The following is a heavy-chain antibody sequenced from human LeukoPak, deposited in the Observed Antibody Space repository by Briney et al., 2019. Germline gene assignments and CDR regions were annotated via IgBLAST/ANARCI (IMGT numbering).Heavy chain of an antibody. Sequence: SGGSLRLSCAASGFTFSSYAMSWVRQAPGKGLEWVSAISGSGGSTYYADSVKGRFTISRDNSKNTLYLQMNSLRAEDTAVYYCAKDRLNDFWSGPRVFQHWGQGTLVTVSS. D-gene: IGHD3-3*01. CDR2: ISGSGGST. J-gene: IGHJ1*01. CDR3: AKDRLNDFWSGPRVFQH. CDR1: GFTFSSYA. V-gene: IGHV3-23*01.